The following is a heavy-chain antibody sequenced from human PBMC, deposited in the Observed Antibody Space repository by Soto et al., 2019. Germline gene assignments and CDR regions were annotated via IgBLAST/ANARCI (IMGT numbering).Heavy chain of an antibody. J-gene: IGHJ6*02. CDR2: ISYDGSNK. CDR3: VKWEPGPTTLLYGMDV. CDR1: GFAFSSYA. Sequence: QAGGSLRLSCAASGFAFSSYAMHWVRQAPGKGLEWVAVISYDGSNKYYADSVKGRFTISRDNSKNTLYLQMNSLRAEDTAVYYCVKWEPGPTTLLYGMDVWGQGTTVTVSS. D-gene: IGHD1-26*01. V-gene: IGHV3-30-3*01.